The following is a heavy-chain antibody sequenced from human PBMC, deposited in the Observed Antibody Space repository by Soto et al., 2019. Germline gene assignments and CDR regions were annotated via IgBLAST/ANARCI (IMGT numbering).Heavy chain of an antibody. D-gene: IGHD2-2*02. CDR2: IDPSDSYT. J-gene: IGHJ6*02. Sequence: GESLKIACKGSGYSFTSYWISWGRQMPGKGLEWMGRIDPSDSYTNYSPSFQGHVTISADKSISTAYLQWSSLKASDTAMYYCARQLVVPAAIVSYGMDVWGQGTTVTVSS. V-gene: IGHV5-10-1*01. CDR1: GYSFTSYW. CDR3: ARQLVVPAAIVSYGMDV.